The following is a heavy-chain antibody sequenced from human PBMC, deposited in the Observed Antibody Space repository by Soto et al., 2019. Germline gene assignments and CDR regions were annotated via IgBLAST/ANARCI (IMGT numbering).Heavy chain of an antibody. CDR2: IYHSGST. CDR3: AREVAGTFDS. Sequence: LSLTCAVSGGSISSGGYSWSWIRQPPGKGLEWIGYIYHSGSTYYNPSLKSRVTISVDRSKNQFSLKLSSVTAADTAVYYCAREVAGTFDSWGQGTMVTVSS. J-gene: IGHJ3*02. CDR1: GGSISSGGYS. D-gene: IGHD5-12*01. V-gene: IGHV4-30-2*01.